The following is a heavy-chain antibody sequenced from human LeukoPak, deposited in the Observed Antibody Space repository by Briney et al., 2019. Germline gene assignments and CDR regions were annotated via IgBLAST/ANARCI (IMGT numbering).Heavy chain of an antibody. CDR3: TRAIRHQLLSDY. CDR2: MNPESGGT. CDR1: GYTFSNYD. V-gene: IGHV1-8*01. Sequence: ASVKVSCKASGYTFSNYDINWVRQATGQGPEWMGWMNPESGGTGYSQKFQGRVTMTRDVSRSTAYMELISLRFEDTAIYYCTRAIRHQLLSDYWGQGTLVTVSS. D-gene: IGHD1-1*01. J-gene: IGHJ4*02.